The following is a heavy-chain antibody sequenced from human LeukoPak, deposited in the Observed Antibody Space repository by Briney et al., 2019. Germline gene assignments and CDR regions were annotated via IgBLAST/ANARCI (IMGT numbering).Heavy chain of an antibody. V-gene: IGHV3-23*01. CDR3: ARARGYCDSSGNIGDY. Sequence: PGGSLRLSCAASGITFSTYAMGWVRQTPGKGLEWVSAITGSGVSTFYADSVKGRFTISRDNSKNTLFLQMNSLRAEDTAVYYCARARGYCDSSGNIGDYWGQGTLVTVSS. J-gene: IGHJ4*02. CDR1: GITFSTYA. CDR2: ITGSGVST. D-gene: IGHD3-22*01.